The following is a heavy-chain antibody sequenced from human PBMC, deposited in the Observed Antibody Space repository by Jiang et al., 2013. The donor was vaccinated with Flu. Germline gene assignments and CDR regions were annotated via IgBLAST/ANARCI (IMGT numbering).Heavy chain of an antibody. CDR3: ATVSPQGYFDY. J-gene: IGHJ4*02. CDR1: GGTFSSYA. V-gene: IGHV1-69*10. D-gene: IGHD2/OR15-2a*01. Sequence: SSMKVSCKASGGTFSSYAISWVRQAPGQGLEWMGGIIPILGIANYAQKFQGRVTITADKSTSTAYMELSSLRSEDTAVFYCATVSPQGYFDYWGQGTLVTVSS. CDR2: IIPILGIA.